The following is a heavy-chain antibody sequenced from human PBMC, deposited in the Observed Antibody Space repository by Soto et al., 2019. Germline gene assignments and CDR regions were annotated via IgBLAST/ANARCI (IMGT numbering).Heavy chain of an antibody. J-gene: IGHJ4*02. CDR2: VLQTGSST. CDR3: AKDFTPDGYWDFDY. D-gene: IGHD4-17*01. V-gene: IGHV3-23*01. CDR1: GFTFSTYT. Sequence: EVRLLESGGGLVQPGGSLRLSCAASGFTFSTYTMSWVRQPPGKGLEWVSAVLQTGSSTFYADSVKGRFTISRDNSKNTLYLQMNNLRAEDMAIYYCAKDFTPDGYWDFDYWGQGTLVTVSS.